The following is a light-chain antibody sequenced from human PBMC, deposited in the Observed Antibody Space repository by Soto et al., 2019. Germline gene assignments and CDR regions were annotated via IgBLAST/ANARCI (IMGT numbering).Light chain of an antibody. V-gene: IGKV3-15*01. J-gene: IGKJ2*01. CDR2: GAF. CDR3: QHYNNWPFT. Sequence: EIVMTQSPATLSVSPGERATLSCRASQSVSSNLAWYQQKPGQAPRLLIYGAFGRATGIPARFSGSGSGTEFTLTISSLQSEDFAVYYCQHYNNWPFTFGQGTKLEIK. CDR1: QSVSSN.